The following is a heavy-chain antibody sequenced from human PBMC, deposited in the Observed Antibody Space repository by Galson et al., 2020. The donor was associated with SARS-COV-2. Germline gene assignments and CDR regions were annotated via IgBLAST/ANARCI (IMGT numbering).Heavy chain of an antibody. D-gene: IGHD6-19*01. V-gene: IGHV1-58*01. Sequence: SVKVSCKASGFTFTSSAVQWVRQARGQRLEWIGWIVVGSGNTNYAQKFQERVTITRDMSTSTAYMELSSLRSEDTAVYYCAAEEPMRSSGWNYFYYDGMDVWGQGTTVTVSS. CDR1: GFTFTSSA. J-gene: IGHJ6*02. CDR2: IVVGSGNT. CDR3: AAEEPMRSSGWNYFYYDGMDV.